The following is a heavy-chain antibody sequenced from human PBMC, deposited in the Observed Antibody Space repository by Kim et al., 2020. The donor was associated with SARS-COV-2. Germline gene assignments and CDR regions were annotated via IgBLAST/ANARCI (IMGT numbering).Heavy chain of an antibody. Sequence: SETLSLTCTVSGGSISSYYWSWIRQPPGKGLEWIGYIYYSGSTNYNPSLKSRVTISVDTSKNQFSLKLSSVTAADTAVYYCARDYFRGSGSFPRGFDPWGQGTLVTVSS. CDR3: ARDYFRGSGSFPRGFDP. J-gene: IGHJ5*02. V-gene: IGHV4-59*01. D-gene: IGHD3-10*01. CDR1: GGSISSYY. CDR2: IYYSGST.